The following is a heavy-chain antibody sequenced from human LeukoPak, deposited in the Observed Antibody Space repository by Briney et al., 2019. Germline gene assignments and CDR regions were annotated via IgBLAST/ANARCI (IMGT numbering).Heavy chain of an antibody. J-gene: IGHJ3*02. D-gene: IGHD2-15*01. V-gene: IGHV4-4*07. Sequence: SEPLSLPSTVSGGSINNYYWSWIRQPAGKGLEWIGRIYTRGSTNYNPSLKSRVTMSVDTSKNQFSLKLSSVTAADTAVYYCARGRYCSADISSGGDAFDIWGQGTMVSVSS. CDR1: GGSINNYY. CDR2: IYTRGST. CDR3: ARGRYCSADISSGGDAFDI.